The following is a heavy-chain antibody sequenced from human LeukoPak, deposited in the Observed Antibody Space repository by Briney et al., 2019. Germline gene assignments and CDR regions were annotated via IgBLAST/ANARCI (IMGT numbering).Heavy chain of an antibody. CDR2: ISSSGSTI. CDR1: GFTFSDYY. D-gene: IGHD6-13*01. V-gene: IGHV3-11*01. J-gene: IGHJ4*02. CDR3: ARVSSQQLK. Sequence: PGGSPSLSCAASGFTFSDYYMSWICQAPGKGLEWISYISSSGSTIFQADSMKGRFTISRDNAKNSLYLQMNNLRVEDTAVYYCARVSSQQLKWGQGTLVTVSS.